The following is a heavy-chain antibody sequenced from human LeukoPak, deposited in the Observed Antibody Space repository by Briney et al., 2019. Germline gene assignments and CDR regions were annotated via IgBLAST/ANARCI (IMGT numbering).Heavy chain of an antibody. V-gene: IGHV4-34*01. Sequence: PSETLSLTCAVYGGSFSGYYWSWIRQSPGKGLEWIGEINHSGSTNYNPSLKSRVTISVDTSKNQFSLKLSSVTAADTAVYYCARDRGSSSWYYWFDPWGQGTLVTVSS. J-gene: IGHJ5*02. D-gene: IGHD6-13*01. CDR2: INHSGST. CDR3: ARDRGSSSWYYWFDP. CDR1: GGSFSGYY.